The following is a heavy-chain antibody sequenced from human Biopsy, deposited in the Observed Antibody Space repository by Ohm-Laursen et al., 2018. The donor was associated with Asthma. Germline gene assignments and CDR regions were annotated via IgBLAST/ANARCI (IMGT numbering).Heavy chain of an antibody. J-gene: IGHJ3*02. V-gene: IGHV1-3*01. CDR2: INAGNGNT. CDR3: ARTYYDFLTGQVNDALAM. Sequence: ASVKVSCKTSGYTFINYAIHWVRQAPGQRLEWMGWINAGNGNTKYSETFQGRVTITRDTSASTAYMDLSRLRSEDTAVYYCARTYYDFLTGQVNDALAMWGQGTVVTVSS. CDR1: GYTFINYA. D-gene: IGHD3-9*01.